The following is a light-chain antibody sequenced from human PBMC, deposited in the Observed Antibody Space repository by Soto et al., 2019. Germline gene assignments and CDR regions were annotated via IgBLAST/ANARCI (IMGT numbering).Light chain of an antibody. V-gene: IGKV3-15*01. CDR3: QQYNKWPLT. J-gene: IGKJ4*01. Sequence: EIVMSQFPVTLSVSPGERATLSCRASQSVSSNLAWYQQKPGQAPRLLIYDASTRATGVPARFSGSGSGTEFTLTISSLQSEEFAVYYCQQYNKWPLTVGGGTKVDIK. CDR2: DAS. CDR1: QSVSSN.